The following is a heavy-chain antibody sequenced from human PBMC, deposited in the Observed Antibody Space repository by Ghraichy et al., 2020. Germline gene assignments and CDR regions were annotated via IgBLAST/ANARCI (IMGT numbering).Heavy chain of an antibody. V-gene: IGHV3-7*01. CDR2: IKQDETQK. Sequence: GGSLRLSCAASGFTFSNYWMTWVRQAPGKGLEWVANIKQDETQKYYVDSVKGRFTISRDNAKNLMYLQMNSLRAEDTAVYYRMRDFGGSSDWGQGTLVTVSS. J-gene: IGHJ4*02. CDR3: MRDFGGSSD. D-gene: IGHD1-26*01. CDR1: GFTFSNYW.